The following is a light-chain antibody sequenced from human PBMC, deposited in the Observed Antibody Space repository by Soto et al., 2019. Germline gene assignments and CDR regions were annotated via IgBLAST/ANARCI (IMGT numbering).Light chain of an antibody. J-gene: IGKJ1*01. CDR3: QQYNSYPWT. Sequence: DIPMTQSPSTLSASVGDRVTITCRASQSISSWLAWYQQKPGKAPKLLIYDAYSLESGVPSRFSGIGSGTEFTLTISSLQPDDFVTYYCQQYNSYPWTFVQGTKVEIK. CDR2: DAY. CDR1: QSISSW. V-gene: IGKV1-5*01.